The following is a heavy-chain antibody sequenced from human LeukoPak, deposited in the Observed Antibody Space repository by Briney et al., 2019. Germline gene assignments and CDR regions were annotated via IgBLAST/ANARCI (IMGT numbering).Heavy chain of an antibody. V-gene: IGHV3-23*01. CDR3: ARQLGYCSDGSCYFDY. Sequence: YPGGSLRLSCAASGLTFSNYAMSWVRRAPGRGLEWLSAISSSGGSTYYADSVKGRFTISRDNSKNTLHLQMNSLRTEDTAVYHCARQLGYCSDGSCYFDYWGQGTLVTVSS. D-gene: IGHD2-15*01. J-gene: IGHJ4*02. CDR1: GLTFSNYA. CDR2: ISSSGGST.